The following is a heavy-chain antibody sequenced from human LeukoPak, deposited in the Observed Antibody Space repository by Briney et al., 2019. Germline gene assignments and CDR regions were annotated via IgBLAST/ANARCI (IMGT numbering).Heavy chain of an antibody. Sequence: GGSLRLSCAASGFTFSSYAMSWVRQAPGKGLEWVSAISGSGGSTYYADSVKGRFTISRDNSKNTLYLQMNSLRAEDTAVYYSAKFVLLWFGDPTGGFDYWGQGTLVTVSS. D-gene: IGHD3-10*01. J-gene: IGHJ4*02. CDR1: GFTFSSYA. V-gene: IGHV3-23*01. CDR2: ISGSGGST. CDR3: AKFVLLWFGDPTGGFDY.